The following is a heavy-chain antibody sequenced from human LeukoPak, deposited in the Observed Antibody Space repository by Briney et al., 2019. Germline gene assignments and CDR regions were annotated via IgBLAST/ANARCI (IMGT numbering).Heavy chain of an antibody. Sequence: NSSETLSLTCAVYGGSFSGNYWSWIRQPPGKGLEWIGEINHSGSTNYNPSLKSRVTISVDTSKNQFSLKLSSVTAADTAVYYCARGTGTPVYYQYGLDVWGQGTLVTVSS. J-gene: IGHJ6*02. V-gene: IGHV4-34*01. CDR2: INHSGST. CDR3: ARGTGTPVYYQYGLDV. CDR1: GGSFSGNY. D-gene: IGHD1-1*01.